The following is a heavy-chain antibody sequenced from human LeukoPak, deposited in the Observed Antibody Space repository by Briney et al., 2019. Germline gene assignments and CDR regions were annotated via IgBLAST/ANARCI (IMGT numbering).Heavy chain of an antibody. CDR1: GSIFAGYW. Sequence: GASLEISCEGCGSIFAGYWIGWGRALPGKGREWVRLIYPGYSNTRYSPSFQGQVTISVDKSNSTAYVQWSSLKASDTAMYFCARHGDSYDSPYDYWGQGPLVTVSS. CDR3: ARHGDSYDSPYDY. D-gene: IGHD5-12*01. CDR2: IYPGYSNT. J-gene: IGHJ4*02. V-gene: IGHV5-51*01.